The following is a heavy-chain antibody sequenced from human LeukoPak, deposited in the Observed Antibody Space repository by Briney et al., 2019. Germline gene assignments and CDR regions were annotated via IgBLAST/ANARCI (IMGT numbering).Heavy chain of an antibody. D-gene: IGHD3-3*01. CDR3: ARSLRFLEWFRDAFDI. J-gene: IGHJ3*02. V-gene: IGHV4-34*01. CDR2: INHSGST. CDR1: GGSFSGYY. Sequence: SETLSLTCAVYGGSFSGYYWSWIRQPPGKGLEWIGEINHSGSTNYNPSLKSRVTTSVDTSKNQFSLKLSSVTAADTAVYYCARSLRFLEWFRDAFDIWGQGTMVTVSS.